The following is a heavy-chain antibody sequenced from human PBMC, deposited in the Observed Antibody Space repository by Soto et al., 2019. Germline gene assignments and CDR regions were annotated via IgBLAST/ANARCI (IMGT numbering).Heavy chain of an antibody. V-gene: IGHV1-18*01. J-gene: IGHJ4*02. D-gene: IGHD6-13*01. CDR3: ARAISSSSWHGEFDS. CDR1: GYTFTSYG. Sequence: ASVKVSCKASGYTFTSYGISWVRQAPGQGLEWMGWISAYNGNTNYAQKLQGRVTMTTDTSTSTAYMELRSLRSDDTAVYYCARAISSSSWHGEFDSLGQGTLVTVSA. CDR2: ISAYNGNT.